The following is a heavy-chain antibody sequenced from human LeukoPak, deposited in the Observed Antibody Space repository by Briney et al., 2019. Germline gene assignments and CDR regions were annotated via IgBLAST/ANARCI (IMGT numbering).Heavy chain of an antibody. Sequence: SETLSLTCTVSDGSISTSDYYWGWIRQPPGKGLEWIGSIYYSGSTYYNPSLRGRVTIFVDSSKSQSSLKLTSVTAADTAVYYCARHGQSGYYYYWFDPWGQGTLVTVSS. V-gene: IGHV4-39*01. J-gene: IGHJ5*02. CDR1: DGSISTSDYY. CDR3: ARHGQSGYYYYWFDP. D-gene: IGHD3-22*01. CDR2: IYYSGST.